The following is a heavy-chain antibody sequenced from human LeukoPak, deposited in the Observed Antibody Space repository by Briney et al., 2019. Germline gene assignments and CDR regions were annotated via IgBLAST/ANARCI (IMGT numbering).Heavy chain of an antibody. J-gene: IGHJ5*01. Sequence: SETLSLTCTVSGDSISSYSYTWIRQPPGKGLEWIGYIYYSGSTNYNPSLKSRVTISVDTSKNQFSLKLSSVSAADTAVYYCARLQYSVSFPSSWFDFWGQGTLVTVSS. V-gene: IGHV4-59*08. CDR2: IYYSGST. CDR1: GDSISSYS. CDR3: ARLQYSVSFPSSWFDF. D-gene: IGHD1-26*01.